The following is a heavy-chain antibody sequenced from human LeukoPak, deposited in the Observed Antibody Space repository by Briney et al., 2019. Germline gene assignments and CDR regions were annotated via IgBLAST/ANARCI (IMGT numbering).Heavy chain of an antibody. V-gene: IGHV4-39*01. CDR2: IYYSGSP. J-gene: IGHJ3*01. CDR3: AVAGARYSDTGGLYAFDF. CDR1: GASISSGSYF. D-gene: IGHD2-8*02. Sequence: SETMSLTCTDSGASISSGSYFWGWIRQPPGKGLEWIGTIYYSGSPYYNPSLKSRVTISVDASKNQFSLRLNSVTAADTAVYYCAVAGARYSDTGGLYAFDFWGRGTMVTVSS.